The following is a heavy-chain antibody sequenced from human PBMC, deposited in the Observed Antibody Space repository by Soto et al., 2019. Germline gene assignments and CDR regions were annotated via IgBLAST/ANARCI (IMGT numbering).Heavy chain of an antibody. J-gene: IGHJ4*02. CDR3: ARNPEYYYDSSGYYLYYFDY. V-gene: IGHV5-10-1*01. Sequence: GESLKISCKGPGYSFTSYWISWVRQMPGKGLEWMGRIDPSDSYTNYSPSFQGHVTISADKSISTAYLQWSSLKASDTAMYYCARNPEYYYDSSGYYLYYFDYWGQGTLVTVSS. CDR1: GYSFTSYW. CDR2: IDPSDSYT. D-gene: IGHD3-22*01.